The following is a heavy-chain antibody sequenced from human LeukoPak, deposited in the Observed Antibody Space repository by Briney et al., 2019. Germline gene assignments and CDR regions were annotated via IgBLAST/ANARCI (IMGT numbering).Heavy chain of an antibody. Sequence: PGGSLRLSCAASGFTFSSYAVSWVRQAPGKGLEWVSAITGSGGYTYYADSVKGRLTISRDNSKNTLYLQMNSLRAEDTAVYYCAKGAWYNWTHYFDYWGQGTLVTVSS. CDR3: AKGAWYNWTHYFDY. J-gene: IGHJ4*02. CDR1: GFTFSSYA. V-gene: IGHV3-23*01. CDR2: ITGSGGYT. D-gene: IGHD1-20*01.